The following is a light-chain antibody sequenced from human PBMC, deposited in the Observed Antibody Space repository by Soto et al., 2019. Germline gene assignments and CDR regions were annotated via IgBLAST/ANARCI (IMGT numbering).Light chain of an antibody. J-gene: IGKJ4*01. CDR3: QQYNNWPRST. CDR2: GAS. V-gene: IGKV3-15*01. CDR1: QSAGSN. Sequence: EIVMTQAPATLSVSTGERATLSCRASQSAGSNLAWYQQNPGQAPRLLIYGASTRATGIPARFSGSGSGTDFTLTIRSLLSEDVAIYFCQQYNNWPRSTFGGGTKVEIK.